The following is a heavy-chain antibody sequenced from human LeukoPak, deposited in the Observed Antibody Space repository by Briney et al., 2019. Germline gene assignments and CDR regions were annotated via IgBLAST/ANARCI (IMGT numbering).Heavy chain of an antibody. CDR2: IIPIFGTA. Sequence: ASVKVSCKASGGTFSSYAISWVRQAPGQGLEWMGGIIPIFGTANYAQKFQGRVTMTRDTSTSTVYMELSSLRSEDTAVYYCARDYLEGSDSSGYYSFDYWGQGTLVTVSS. D-gene: IGHD3-22*01. CDR1: GGTFSSYA. CDR3: ARDYLEGSDSSGYYSFDY. J-gene: IGHJ4*02. V-gene: IGHV1-69*05.